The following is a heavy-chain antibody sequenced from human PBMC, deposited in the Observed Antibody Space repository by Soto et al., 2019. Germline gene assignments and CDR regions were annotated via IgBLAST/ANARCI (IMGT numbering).Heavy chain of an antibody. V-gene: IGHV4-31*03. Sequence: SETLSLTCTVSGASITSGGYYWSWIRQHPGKGLEWIGYIYYSGSTNYNPSLQSRVTISVDTSKNQFSLKLSSVTAADTAVYYCARKQQPIDYWGQGTLVTVSS. CDR1: GASITSGGYY. J-gene: IGHJ4*02. D-gene: IGHD6-13*01. CDR2: IYYSGST. CDR3: ARKQQPIDY.